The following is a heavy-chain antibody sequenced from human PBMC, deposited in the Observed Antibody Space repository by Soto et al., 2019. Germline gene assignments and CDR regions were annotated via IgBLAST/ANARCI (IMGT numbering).Heavy chain of an antibody. CDR2: IIPILGIA. Sequence: QVQLVQAGAEVKTPGSSVKVSCKASGGTFSSYTISWVRQAPGQVLEWMGRIIPILGIANYAQKFQCRVTLTADKSTSTDYMELSSMRSEDTAGYYGARLLILDYHCRMDVWGQGTTVTVCS. CDR3: ARLLILDYHCRMDV. V-gene: IGHV1-69*02. J-gene: IGHJ6*02. D-gene: IGHD3-22*01. CDR1: GGTFSSYT.